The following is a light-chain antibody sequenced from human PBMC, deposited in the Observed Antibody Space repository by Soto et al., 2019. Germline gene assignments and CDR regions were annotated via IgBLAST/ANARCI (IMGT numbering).Light chain of an antibody. CDR3: QQYNDWPRT. V-gene: IGKV3-15*01. CDR1: QSVSTN. CDR2: GAP. Sequence: EIVMTQSPATLSVPPGERTTLSCRASQSVSTNLAWYHQRPAQAPMLLLYGAPIRATGVPARFSGSGSETEFSLTISSLQSEDFAVYYCQQYNDWPRTFGQGTKVEIK. J-gene: IGKJ1*01.